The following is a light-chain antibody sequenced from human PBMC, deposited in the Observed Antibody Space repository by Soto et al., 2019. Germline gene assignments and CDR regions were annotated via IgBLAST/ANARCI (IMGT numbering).Light chain of an antibody. CDR3: QQYSKWPLT. CDR1: QSVSSY. J-gene: IGKJ4*01. V-gene: IGKV3-15*01. Sequence: EIVITQSPATLSVSPGERVTLSCRASQSVSSYLAWYHQKPGQAPRLLIYGASTGATGIPARFSGSGSGTEFILTIRSLQSEDFAVYYCQQYSKWPLTFGGGTKV. CDR2: GAS.